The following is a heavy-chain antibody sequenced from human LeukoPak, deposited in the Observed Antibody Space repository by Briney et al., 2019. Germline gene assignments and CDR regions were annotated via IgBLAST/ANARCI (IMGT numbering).Heavy chain of an antibody. CDR1: GGTFSSYA. V-gene: IGHV1-69*01. J-gene: IGHJ4*02. CDR3: ARGAANIAVAGTGYYFDY. D-gene: IGHD6-19*01. Sequence: AVKVSCKASGGTFSSYAISWVRQAPGQGLEWMGGIIPIFGTANYAQKFQGRVTITADESTSTAYMELSSLRSEDTAVYYCARGAANIAVAGTGYYFDYWGQGTLVTVSS. CDR2: IIPIFGTA.